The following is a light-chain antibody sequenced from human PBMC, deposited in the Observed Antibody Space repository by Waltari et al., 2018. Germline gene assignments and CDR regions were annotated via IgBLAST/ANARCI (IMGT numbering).Light chain of an antibody. J-gene: IGKJ2*01. V-gene: IGKV1-39*01. CDR2: AAS. CDR1: RSVSRY. Sequence: DIQMTQSPSSLSASVGDRVTMTCRASRSVSRYLSWYQQKPGQAPKLLIFAASVLESEVPSRFSGSGSGTDFTLTINGLQPEDFATYYCQQSSSTLMYTFGQGTKVEI. CDR3: QQSSSTLMYT.